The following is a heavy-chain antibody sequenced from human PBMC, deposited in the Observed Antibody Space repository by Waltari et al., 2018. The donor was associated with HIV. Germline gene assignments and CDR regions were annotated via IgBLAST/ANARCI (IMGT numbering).Heavy chain of an antibody. J-gene: IGHJ6*02. CDR2: ISGYNANT. V-gene: IGHV1-18*01. CDR1: GYIFTNYG. CDR3: ARGLGGSYYYGVDV. Sequence: QVHLVQSGAEVKMPGASVRVSCNTSGYIFTNYGVSWVRQAPGQGLEWLGWISGYNANTNYAQRLQGRVTLTTDTSTGTAYMELRSLRSDDTAVYYCARGLGGSYYYGVDVWGQGTTVTVS.